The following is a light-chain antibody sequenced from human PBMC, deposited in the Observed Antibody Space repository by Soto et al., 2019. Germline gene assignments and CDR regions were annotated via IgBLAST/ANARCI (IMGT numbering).Light chain of an antibody. V-gene: IGLV1-40*01. J-gene: IGLJ3*02. CDR3: QAYDYSLTASV. CDR2: GNR. Sequence: QAVLTQPPSVSEAPGQRVTISCTGNSSNLGAGYDVHWYQQLPGAVPKLVIFGNRNRPSGVPERFSGSKSGTSASLAITGLQAEDEADYYCQAYDYSLTASVFGGGTKLTVL. CDR1: SSNLGAGYD.